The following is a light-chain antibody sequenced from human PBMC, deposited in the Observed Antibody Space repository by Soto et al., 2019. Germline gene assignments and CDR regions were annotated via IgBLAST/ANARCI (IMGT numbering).Light chain of an antibody. CDR2: GAS. CDR3: QQYGGSLPIT. V-gene: IGKV3-20*01. J-gene: IGKJ1*01. Sequence: EIVLTQSPGTLSLSPGERVTLSCRASQSVSSNYLAWYQQKPGQAPRLLIYGASSRATGIPQRFSGSGSGTDFTLTISRLEPEDFAAYYCQQYGGSLPITFGQGTKVDIK. CDR1: QSVSSNY.